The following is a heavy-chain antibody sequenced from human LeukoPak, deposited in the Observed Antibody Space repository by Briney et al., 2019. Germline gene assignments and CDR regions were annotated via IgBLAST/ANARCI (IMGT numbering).Heavy chain of an antibody. CDR2: LRRDGSDK. D-gene: IGHD5-18*01. CDR1: GFTFSNYG. V-gene: IGHV3-30*02. J-gene: IGHJ4*02. Sequence: HPGGSLRLSCAASGFTFSNYGMHWVRQAPGKGLEWVAFLRRDGSDKYYADSVKGRFTISRDNSKNTVYLQMNSLRPEDTAVYYCAKDHSQNFDYWGQRTLVTVSS. CDR3: AKDHSQNFDY.